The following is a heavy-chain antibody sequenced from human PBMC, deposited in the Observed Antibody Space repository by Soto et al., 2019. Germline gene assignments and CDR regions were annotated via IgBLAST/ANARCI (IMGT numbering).Heavy chain of an antibody. J-gene: IGHJ4*02. CDR3: AKEIFAAAYAATSAFHL. Sequence: PGGSLRLSCAASGFTFSSHAMGWLRQAPGTGPEWVAFVDGSGGDTSYADSVKGRFIVSRDNSDNSLFLHMNSLRAEDTGRYFCAKEIFAAAYAATSAFHLWGQGTLVNVS. D-gene: IGHD2-15*01. CDR1: GFTFSSHA. V-gene: IGHV3-23*01. CDR2: VDGSGGDT.